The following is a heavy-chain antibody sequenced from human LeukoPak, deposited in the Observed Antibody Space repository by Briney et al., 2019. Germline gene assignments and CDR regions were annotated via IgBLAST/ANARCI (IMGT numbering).Heavy chain of an antibody. Sequence: PGGSLRLSCAASGVTFSSYGMHWVRQAPGKGLEWVAVISYDGSNKYYADSVKGRFTISRDNSKNTLYLQMNSLRAEDTAVYYCATLTAVGWGQGILVTVSS. CDR1: GVTFSSYG. CDR3: ATLTAVG. D-gene: IGHD4-23*01. V-gene: IGHV3-30*03. J-gene: IGHJ4*02. CDR2: ISYDGSNK.